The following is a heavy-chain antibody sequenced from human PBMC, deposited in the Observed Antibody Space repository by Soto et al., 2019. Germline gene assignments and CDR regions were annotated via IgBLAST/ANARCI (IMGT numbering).Heavy chain of an antibody. CDR2: SNSDGRST. V-gene: IGHV3-74*01. CDR3: ARETSSWSLDY. J-gene: IGHJ4*02. D-gene: IGHD6-13*01. CDR1: GFTFSTYW. Sequence: GGSLRLSCAASGFTFSTYWMHWVRQAPGKGLVWVSRSNSDGRSTDHADSVKGRFTISRDNAKNTLYLQMNSLRVEDTAVYYCARETSSWSLDYWGQGXLVTVSS.